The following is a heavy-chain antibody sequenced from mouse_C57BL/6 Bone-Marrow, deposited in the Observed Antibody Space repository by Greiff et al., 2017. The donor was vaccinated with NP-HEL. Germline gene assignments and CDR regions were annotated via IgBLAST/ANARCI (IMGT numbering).Heavy chain of an antibody. CDR1: GFTFSDYG. CDR3: ARQDYSNLYYFDY. V-gene: IGHV5-17*01. D-gene: IGHD2-5*01. CDR2: ISSGSSTI. J-gene: IGHJ2*01. Sequence: EVKLVESGGGLVKPGGSLKLSCAASGFTFSDYGMHWVRQAPEKGLEWVAYISSGSSTIYYADTVKGRFTISRDNAKNTLFLQMTSLRSEDTAMYYCARQDYSNLYYFDYWGQGTTLTVSS.